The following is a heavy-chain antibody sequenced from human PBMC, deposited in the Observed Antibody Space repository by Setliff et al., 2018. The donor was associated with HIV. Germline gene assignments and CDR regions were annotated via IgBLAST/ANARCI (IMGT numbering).Heavy chain of an antibody. V-gene: IGHV3-48*01. CDR1: GFTFSTYG. J-gene: IGHJ3*02. Sequence: PGGSLRLSCEASGFTFSTYGMNWVRHAPGKGLEWVAQISSSGFTIYYADSVRGRFTASRDNGKNSLFLQMNSLRAEDTAVYYCARDDSNGNTDAFDIWGQGTTVTVSS. D-gene: IGHD5-18*01. CDR3: ARDDSNGNTDAFDI. CDR2: ISSSGFTI.